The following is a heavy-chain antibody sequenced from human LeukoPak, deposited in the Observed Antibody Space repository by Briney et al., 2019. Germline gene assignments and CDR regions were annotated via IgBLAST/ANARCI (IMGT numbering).Heavy chain of an antibody. CDR1: GFTFSNYW. CDR2: IKRDGNEK. V-gene: IGHV3-7*01. CDR3: ALNMVGGQIFDF. D-gene: IGHD3-10*01. J-gene: IGHJ4*02. Sequence: GGSLRLSCAASGFTFSNYWMSWVRQAPGKGLEWVADIKRDGNEKHYVDSVKGRFTISRDIAKNLLYLQMSGLRVEDTAVYYCALNMVGGQIFDFWGQGTLVTVSS.